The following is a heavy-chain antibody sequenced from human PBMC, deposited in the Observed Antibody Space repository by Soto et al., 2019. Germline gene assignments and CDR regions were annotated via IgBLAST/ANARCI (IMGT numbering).Heavy chain of an antibody. CDR3: ARGGSHSSDS. Sequence: EVQLVESGGNLVQPGGSRRLSCAASGFTFSDFWMSWVRRAPGRGLEWVANIKEDGSETYYVDSVEGRFTISRDNAKKSLYLQMNSLRAEDTALYYCARGGSHSSDSWGQGALVTVSS. CDR1: GFTFSDFW. J-gene: IGHJ4*02. D-gene: IGHD1-26*01. CDR2: IKEDGSET. V-gene: IGHV3-7*05.